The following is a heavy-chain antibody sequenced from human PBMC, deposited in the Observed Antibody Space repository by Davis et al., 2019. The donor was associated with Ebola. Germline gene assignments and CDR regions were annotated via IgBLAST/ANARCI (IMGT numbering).Heavy chain of an antibody. Sequence: PGGSLRLSCAASGFTFSSYSMNWVRQAPGKGLEWVSYISSSSSTIYYADSVKGRFTISRDNAKNSLYLQMNSLRAEDTAVYYCAKIEAYGAGNYFDSWGQGTLVTISS. CDR3: AKIEAYGAGNYFDS. J-gene: IGHJ4*02. V-gene: IGHV3-48*04. D-gene: IGHD3-10*01. CDR1: GFTFSSYS. CDR2: ISSSSSTI.